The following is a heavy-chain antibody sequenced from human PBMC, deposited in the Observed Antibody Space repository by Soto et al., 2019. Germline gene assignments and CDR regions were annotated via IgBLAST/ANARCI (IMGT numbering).Heavy chain of an antibody. J-gene: IGHJ4*02. V-gene: IGHV4-30-4*01. CDR3: AGGKGSSSGCPFAD. Sequence: VQLQESGPALLKPSETLSLTCTVSGGSISSDGYYWSWIRQPPGKGLEWIGYISNTGRTYYNPSPETRATIIADTPQNLFSLKLTSVTAADPAGHYRAGGKGSSSGCPFADWGQGPLVAVSS. D-gene: IGHD6-19*01. CDR2: ISNTGRT. CDR1: GGSISSDGYY.